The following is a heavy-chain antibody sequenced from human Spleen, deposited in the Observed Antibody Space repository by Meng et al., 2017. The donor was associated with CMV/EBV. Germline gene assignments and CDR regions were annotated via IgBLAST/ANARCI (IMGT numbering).Heavy chain of an antibody. D-gene: IGHD2-15*01. Sequence: GESLKISCAASGFTFSSYWMSWVRQAPGKGLEWLANIKQDESEKYYVDSVKGRFTISRDNANKSLYLQMDSLRAEDTAVYYCAREGRDLDYWGQGTLVTVSS. CDR2: IKQDESEK. V-gene: IGHV3-7*01. CDR1: GFTFSSYW. CDR3: AREGRDLDY. J-gene: IGHJ4*02.